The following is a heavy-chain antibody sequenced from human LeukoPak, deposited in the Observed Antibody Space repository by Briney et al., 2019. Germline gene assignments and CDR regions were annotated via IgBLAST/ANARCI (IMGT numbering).Heavy chain of an antibody. CDR3: ARQIDPWAPFDP. CDR2: MNPNSGNT. D-gene: IGHD3-9*01. Sequence: GASVKVSCKASGYTFTSYDITWVRQVTGQGLEWMGWMNPNSGNTDYAQKFQGRVTITRNTSISTAYMELSSLRSEDTAVYYCARQIDPWAPFDPWGQGTLVTVSS. CDR1: GYTFTSYD. J-gene: IGHJ5*02. V-gene: IGHV1-8*03.